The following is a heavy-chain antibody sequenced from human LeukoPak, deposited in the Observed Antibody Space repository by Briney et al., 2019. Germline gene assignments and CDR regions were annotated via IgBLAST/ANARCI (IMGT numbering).Heavy chain of an antibody. Sequence: GGSLRLSCAAPGITFSSYAMSWVRQAPGKGLEWVSSVSASGASTYYVDSVRGRFTISRDNSKNTLFLQMHSLRAEGTALYFCAMKGDFWTGYTSWGQGTLVTVSS. D-gene: IGHD3/OR15-3a*01. CDR3: AMKGDFWTGYTS. CDR1: GITFSSYA. J-gene: IGHJ5*02. CDR2: VSASGAST. V-gene: IGHV3-23*01.